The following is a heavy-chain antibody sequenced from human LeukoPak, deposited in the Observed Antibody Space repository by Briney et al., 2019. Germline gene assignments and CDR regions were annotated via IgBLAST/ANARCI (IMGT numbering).Heavy chain of an antibody. V-gene: IGHV3-21*01. CDR1: GFTFGSYG. CDR2: ISSGSRSI. D-gene: IGHD4-17*01. Sequence: KPGGSLRLSCGVSGFTFGSYGMNWLRQAPGKGLEWVSFISSGSRSIYYADSVKGRFTISRDNAKNSLYLQMNSLRTEDTAVYYCARDNYDYGDYYFDYWGRGTLVTVSS. J-gene: IGHJ4*02. CDR3: ARDNYDYGDYYFDY.